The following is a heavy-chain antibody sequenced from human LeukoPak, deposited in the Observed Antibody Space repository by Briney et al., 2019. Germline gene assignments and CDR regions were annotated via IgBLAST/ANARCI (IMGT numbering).Heavy chain of an antibody. CDR1: GGSISSSSYS. CDR3: ARGPSYYDFWSGYYPFDP. J-gene: IGHJ5*02. V-gene: IGHV4-39*01. Sequence: SETLSLTCTVSGGSISSSSYSWGWIRQPPGKGLEWIGSIYYSGGTYYNPSLKSRVTISVDTSKNQFSLKLSSVTAADTAVYYCARGPSYYDFWSGYYPFDPWGQGTLVTVSS. D-gene: IGHD3-3*01. CDR2: IYYSGGT.